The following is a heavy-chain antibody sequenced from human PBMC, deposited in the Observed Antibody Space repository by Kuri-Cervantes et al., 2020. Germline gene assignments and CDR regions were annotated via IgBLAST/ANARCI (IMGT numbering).Heavy chain of an antibody. V-gene: IGHV1-46*01. CDR3: ARSPSYHWYFDV. CDR2: IYPGDGGT. Sequence: QVKLQQSGAVLVKPGASVKISCKASGYAFSSYWMNWVKQRPGKGLEWIGQIYPGDGGTNYNGKFKGKATLTADKSSSTAYMQLSSLTSEDSAVYFCARSPSYHWYFDVWGTGTTLTVSS. D-gene: IGHD6-13*01. CDR1: GYAFSSYW. J-gene: IGHJ6*03.